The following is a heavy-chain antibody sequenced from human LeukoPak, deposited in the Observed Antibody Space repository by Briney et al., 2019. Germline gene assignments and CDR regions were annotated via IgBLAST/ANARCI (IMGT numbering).Heavy chain of an antibody. Sequence: PGRSLRLSCAASGFIFDDYAMYWVRQAPGQGLEWVSGISWNSDSIGYADSVKGRFTISRDNAKNSLYLQMNSLRAEDTHLYYCAKGYCSGGTCYSRPYYYYYMDVWGKGTTVTVSS. J-gene: IGHJ6*03. CDR1: GFIFDDYA. D-gene: IGHD2-15*01. CDR3: AKGYCSGGTCYSRPYYYYYMDV. CDR2: ISWNSDSI. V-gene: IGHV3-9*01.